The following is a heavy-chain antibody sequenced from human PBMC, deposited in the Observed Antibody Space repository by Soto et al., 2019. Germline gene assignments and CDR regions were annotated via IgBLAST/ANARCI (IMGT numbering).Heavy chain of an antibody. CDR3: ARQNRYSSTWFEGWFDP. CDR2: MHPGDSDT. J-gene: IGHJ5*02. D-gene: IGHD6-13*01. V-gene: IGHV5-51*03. Sequence: EVQLVQSGAEVKKAGESLKISCKGSGYSFSNNWVGWVRQMPGKGLEWMGIMHPGDSDTRYSPSFQGKVTISADKSINTAYLQWSSLKPSDSAMYYCARQNRYSSTWFEGWFDPWGQGTLFTVSS. CDR1: GYSFSNNW.